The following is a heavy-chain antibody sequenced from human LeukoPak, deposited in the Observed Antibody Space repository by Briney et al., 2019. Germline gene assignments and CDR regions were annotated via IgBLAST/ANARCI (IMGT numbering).Heavy chain of an antibody. D-gene: IGHD4-17*01. Sequence: ASVKVSCKASGYTFTSYGISWVRQAPGQGLEWMGWINPNSGGTNYAQKFQGRVTMTRDTSISTAYVELSRLRSDDTAVYYCATGGGAYGDYAGDWGQGTLVTVSS. CDR1: GYTFTSYG. J-gene: IGHJ4*02. CDR3: ATGGGAYGDYAGD. CDR2: INPNSGGT. V-gene: IGHV1-2*02.